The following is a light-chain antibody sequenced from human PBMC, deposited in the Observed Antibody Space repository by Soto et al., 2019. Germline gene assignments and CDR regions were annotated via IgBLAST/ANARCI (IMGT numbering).Light chain of an antibody. CDR1: SSDVGGYNY. V-gene: IGLV2-14*03. J-gene: IGLJ1*01. CDR3: SSYTASSTLL. Sequence: QSALTQPASVSGSPGQSITISCTGTSSDVGGYNYVSWSQQHPAKAPKLLISEVSNRPSGVSNRFSGSKSGNTASLTISGLQADDEADYYCSSYTASSTLLFGTGTKVTVL. CDR2: EVS.